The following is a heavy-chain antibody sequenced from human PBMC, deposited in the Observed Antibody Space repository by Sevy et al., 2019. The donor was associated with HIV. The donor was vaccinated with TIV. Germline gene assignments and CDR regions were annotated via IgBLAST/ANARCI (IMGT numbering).Heavy chain of an antibody. J-gene: IGHJ4*02. CDR2: ISSSSSYI. CDR3: ASTCSGGSCYYDY. Sequence: GGSLRLSCAASGFTFSSYSMNWVRQAPGKGLEWVSSISSSSSYIYYADSVKGRFTISRDNAKNSLYLQMNSLRAEDKAVYYCASTCSGGSCYYDYWGQGTLVTVSS. D-gene: IGHD2-15*01. V-gene: IGHV3-21*01. CDR1: GFTFSSYS.